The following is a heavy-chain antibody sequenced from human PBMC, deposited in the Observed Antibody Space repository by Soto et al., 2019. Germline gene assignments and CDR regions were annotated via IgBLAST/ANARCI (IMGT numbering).Heavy chain of an antibody. V-gene: IGHV1-3*01. CDR2: INAGNGNT. Sequence: ASVKVSCKASGYTFTSYAMHWVRQAPGQRLEWMGWINAGNGNTKYSQKFQGRVTITRDTSASTAYMELSSLRSEDTAVYYCARVSTIFEDPFDYRGQGTLVSVSS. J-gene: IGHJ4*02. CDR3: ARVSTIFEDPFDY. D-gene: IGHD3-3*01. CDR1: GYTFTSYA.